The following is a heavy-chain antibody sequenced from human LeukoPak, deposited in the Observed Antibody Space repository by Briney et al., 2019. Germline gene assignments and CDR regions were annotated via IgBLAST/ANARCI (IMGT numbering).Heavy chain of an antibody. J-gene: IGHJ4*02. CDR1: GFTFNNYW. CDR2: IKQDGSDK. Sequence: PGGSLRLSCVASGFTFNNYWMSWVRQAPGKGLEWVDKIKQDGSDKYYVDSVKGRFTISRDNAKNSLYLQMNSLRAEDTAVYYCASGGWYFDYWGQGTLVTVSS. CDR3: ASGGWYFDY. D-gene: IGHD6-19*01. V-gene: IGHV3-7*01.